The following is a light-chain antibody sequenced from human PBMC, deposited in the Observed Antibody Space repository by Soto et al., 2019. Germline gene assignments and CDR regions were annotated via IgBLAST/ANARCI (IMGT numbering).Light chain of an antibody. CDR1: QSVSSN. Sequence: EVVMSQSPTTLSVSPGERATLSCRASQSVSSNLAWYRQKPGQAPRLLIYGASTRATGIPARFSGSGSGTEFTLTISSLQSEDFALYYCQQYNNLPLTFGGSTKVEIK. CDR3: QQYNNLPLT. V-gene: IGKV3-15*01. CDR2: GAS. J-gene: IGKJ4*01.